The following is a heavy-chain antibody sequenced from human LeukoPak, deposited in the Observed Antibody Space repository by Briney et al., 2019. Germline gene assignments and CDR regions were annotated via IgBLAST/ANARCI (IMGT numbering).Heavy chain of an antibody. CDR1: GGSFSGHY. V-gene: IGHV4-34*01. CDR3: ARTYSSNWAQYFQH. D-gene: IGHD6-13*01. Sequence: SETLSLTCAVYGGSFSGHYWSWIRQPPGEGLEWIGEINHSGSTNYNPSLKSRVTISVDTSKNQFSLKLSSVTAADTAVYYCARTYSSNWAQYFQHWGQGNLVSVSS. CDR2: INHSGST. J-gene: IGHJ1*01.